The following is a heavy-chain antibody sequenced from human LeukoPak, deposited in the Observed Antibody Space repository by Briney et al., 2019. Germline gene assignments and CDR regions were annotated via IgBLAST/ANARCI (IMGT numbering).Heavy chain of an antibody. CDR2: IYTSGST. CDR1: GGSISSGSYY. Sequence: SETLSLTCTVSGGSISSGSYYWRWLRQPAGTGLEWIGRIYTSGSTNYNPSLKSRVTISVDTSKNQFSLKLCSVTAADTAVYYCARVGYSGSGNYYNDRGAFDYWGQGTLVTVSS. CDR3: ARVGYSGSGNYYNDRGAFDY. D-gene: IGHD3-10*01. V-gene: IGHV4-61*02. J-gene: IGHJ4*02.